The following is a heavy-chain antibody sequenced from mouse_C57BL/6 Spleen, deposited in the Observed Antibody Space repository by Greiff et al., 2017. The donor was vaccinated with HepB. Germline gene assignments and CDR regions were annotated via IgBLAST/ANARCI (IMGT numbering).Heavy chain of an antibody. D-gene: IGHD3-2*02. V-gene: IGHV14-1*01. J-gene: IGHJ2*01. CDR2: IDPEDGDT. CDR1: GFNIKDYY. CDR3: TVDSSGYYFDD. Sequence: VQLQQSGAELVRPGASVKLSCTASGFNIKDYYMHWVKQRPEQGLEWIGRIDPEDGDTEYAPKFQGKATMTADTSSNTAYLQLSSLTSEDTAVYYCTVDSSGYYFDDWGQGTTLTVSS.